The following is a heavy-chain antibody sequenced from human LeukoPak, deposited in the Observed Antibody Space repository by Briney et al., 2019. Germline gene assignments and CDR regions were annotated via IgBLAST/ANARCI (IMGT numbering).Heavy chain of an antibody. CDR1: GFTFSSYS. Sequence: GGSLRLSCAASGFTFSSYSMNWVRQAPGKGLEWVSSISSSSSYIYYADSVKGRFTISRDNAKNSLYLQMNSLRAEDTAVYYCARVPPSAENFDYWGQGTLVTVSS. D-gene: IGHD1-14*01. CDR3: ARVPPSAENFDY. V-gene: IGHV3-21*01. CDR2: ISSSSSYI. J-gene: IGHJ4*02.